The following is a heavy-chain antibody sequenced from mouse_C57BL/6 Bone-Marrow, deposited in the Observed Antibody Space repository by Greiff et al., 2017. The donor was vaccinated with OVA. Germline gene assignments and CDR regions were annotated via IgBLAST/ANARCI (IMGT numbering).Heavy chain of an antibody. V-gene: IGHV5-4*03. Sequence: EVKLVESGGGLVKPGGSLKLSCAASGFTFSSYAMSWVRQTPEKRLEWVATISDGGSYTYYPDNVKGRFTISRDNAKNNLYLQMSHLKSEDIAMYYCASPITTVGAYWGQGTLVTVSA. J-gene: IGHJ3*01. CDR2: ISDGGSYT. CDR3: ASPITTVGAY. CDR1: GFTFSSYA. D-gene: IGHD1-1*01.